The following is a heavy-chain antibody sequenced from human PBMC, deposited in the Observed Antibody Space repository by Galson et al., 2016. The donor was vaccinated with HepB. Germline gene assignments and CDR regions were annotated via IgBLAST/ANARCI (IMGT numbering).Heavy chain of an antibody. CDR2: IDPNSGAT. Sequence: SVKVSCKASGYTFTAFFIQWVRQSPGQDLEWMGWIDPNSGATFCAQQFKGRVTMTRDTSISTAYMELSRLTSDDTAIYFCARGGFVGVGATTLSLWGQGTRVTVSS. CDR1: GYTFTAFF. V-gene: IGHV1-2*02. CDR3: ARGGFVGVGATTLSL. J-gene: IGHJ4*02. D-gene: IGHD1-26*01.